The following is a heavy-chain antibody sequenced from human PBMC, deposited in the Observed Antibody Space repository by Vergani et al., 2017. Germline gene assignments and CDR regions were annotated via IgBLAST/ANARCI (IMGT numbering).Heavy chain of an antibody. Sequence: QVQLVQSGAEVKKPGASVKVSCKASGYPFTSYYMHWVRQAPGQGLELMGIINPSGGSTSYAQKFQGRVTMTRDTSTSTVYMELSSLRSEDTDVYYCARGKIVVVVANDAFDIWGQGTMVTVSS. D-gene: IGHD2-15*01. CDR1: GYPFTSYY. V-gene: IGHV1-46*01. J-gene: IGHJ3*02. CDR2: INPSGGST. CDR3: ARGKIVVVVANDAFDI.